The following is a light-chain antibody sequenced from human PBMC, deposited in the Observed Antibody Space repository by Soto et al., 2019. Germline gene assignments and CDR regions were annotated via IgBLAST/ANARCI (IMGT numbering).Light chain of an antibody. V-gene: IGKV1-39*01. CDR1: QTISTY. J-gene: IGKJ1*01. CDR2: GAS. Sequence: DIQMTQSPSPLYTSLGDRVTLTCRASQTISTYLNWYQQKPGKAPKLLIYGASSLQSGVPSRFSGSGSGTDFTLTISSLQPEDFATYYCQQYGSARWTFGQGTKVDNK. CDR3: QQYGSARWT.